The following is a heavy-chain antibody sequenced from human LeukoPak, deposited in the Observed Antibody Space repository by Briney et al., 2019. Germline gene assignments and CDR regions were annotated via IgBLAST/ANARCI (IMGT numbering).Heavy chain of an antibody. Sequence: SGPMSLTCTVSGGSISSSSYYWGWIRQPPGKGLEWIGSIYYSGSTFYNPSLKSRVAISIDTSKNQFSLKLSSVTAADTAVYYCARYTASYWTPFDIWGQGTMVTVS. J-gene: IGHJ3*02. CDR3: ARYTASYWTPFDI. D-gene: IGHD3/OR15-3a*01. CDR1: GGSISSSSYY. CDR2: IYYSGST. V-gene: IGHV4-39*01.